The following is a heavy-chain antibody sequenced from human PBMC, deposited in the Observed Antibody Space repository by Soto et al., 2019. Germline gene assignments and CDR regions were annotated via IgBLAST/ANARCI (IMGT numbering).Heavy chain of an antibody. J-gene: IGHJ3*01. CDR3: ARDRDAIDV. CDR1: GFTFSGYY. V-gene: IGHV3-11*01. CDR2: ISSLGNII. Sequence: VQLVEYGGGLVKPGGSLRLSCAASGFTFSGYYMSWIRQAPGKGLEWASYISSLGNIIYYADSVKGRFTISRDNAKNSLYLQMNSLRAEDTAVYYCARDRDAIDVWGQGTMVTVSS.